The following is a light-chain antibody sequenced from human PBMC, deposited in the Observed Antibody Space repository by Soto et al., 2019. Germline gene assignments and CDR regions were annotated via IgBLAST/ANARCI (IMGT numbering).Light chain of an antibody. Sequence: ELGLTQSPGTLSLSPGERATLPCRASQSVSSTSLAWYQQKPGQAPRLLIYGASSRATGIPDRFSGSGSGTDFTLTICRLEPEDFAVYFCQQYGSSPYTFGQGTKLQLK. CDR3: QQYGSSPYT. CDR2: GAS. J-gene: IGKJ2*01. CDR1: QSVSSTS. V-gene: IGKV3-20*01.